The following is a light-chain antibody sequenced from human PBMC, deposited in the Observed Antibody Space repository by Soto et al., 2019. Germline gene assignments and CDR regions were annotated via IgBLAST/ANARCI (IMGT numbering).Light chain of an antibody. V-gene: IGKV3-20*01. CDR2: GAS. J-gene: IGKJ5*01. CDR1: QSVSSSY. Sequence: EIVLTQSPGTLSLSPGERATLSCRASQSVSSSYLAWYQHKPGQAPRLLIYGASRRATGIPDRFSGSGSGTDFTLTISRLEPEDFAVYYCQQYISSFTFGQGTRLEIK. CDR3: QQYISSFT.